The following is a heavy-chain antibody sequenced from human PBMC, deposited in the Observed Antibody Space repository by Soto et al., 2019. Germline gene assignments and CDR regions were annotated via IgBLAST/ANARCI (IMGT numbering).Heavy chain of an antibody. V-gene: IGHV3-48*01. CDR1: GFTFSSYS. D-gene: IGHD3-10*01. CDR3: ASTSSLLWFGYYYYYMDV. CDR2: ISSSSSTI. Sequence: GSLRLSCAASGFTFSSYSMNWVRQAPGKGLEWVSYISSSSSTIYYADSVKGRFTISRDNAKNSLYLQMNSLRAEDTAVYYCASTSSLLWFGYYYYYMDVWGKGTTVTVSS. J-gene: IGHJ6*03.